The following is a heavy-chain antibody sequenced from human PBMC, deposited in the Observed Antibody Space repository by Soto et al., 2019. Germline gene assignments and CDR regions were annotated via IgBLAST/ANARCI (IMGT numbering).Heavy chain of an antibody. J-gene: IGHJ4*02. CDR3: ARGLNGYLYYFDY. V-gene: IGHV4-39*01. CDR1: GGSISSSSYY. CDR2: LYYSGST. Sequence: QLQLQESGPGLVKPSETLSLTCTVSGGSISSSSYYWGWIRQPPGKGLEWIGSLYYSGSTYYNPSLKSRVTISVDTSKNQFSRKLSSVTAADTAVYYCARGLNGYLYYFDYWGQGTLVTVSS. D-gene: IGHD5-18*01.